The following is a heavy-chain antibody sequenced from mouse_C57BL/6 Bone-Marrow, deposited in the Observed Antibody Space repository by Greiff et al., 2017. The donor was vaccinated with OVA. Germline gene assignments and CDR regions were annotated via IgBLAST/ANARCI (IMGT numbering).Heavy chain of an antibody. CDR1: GFTFSDYY. CDR2: ISNGGGST. CDR3: ARFYDGYYGDAMDY. Sequence: EVQGVESGGGLVQPGGSLKLSCAASGFTFSDYYMYWVRQTPEKRLEWVAYISNGGGSTYYPDTVKGRFTISRDNAKNTLYLQMSRLKSEDTAMYYCARFYDGYYGDAMDYWGQGTSVTVSS. D-gene: IGHD2-3*01. J-gene: IGHJ4*01. V-gene: IGHV5-12*01.